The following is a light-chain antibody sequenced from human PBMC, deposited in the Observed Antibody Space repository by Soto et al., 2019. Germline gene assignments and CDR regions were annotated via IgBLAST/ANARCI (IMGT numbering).Light chain of an antibody. CDR3: QQYGTSEII. Sequence: EIVMTQSPATLSVSPGERATLYCRASQSVSSNLAWYQQKPGQAPRLLIYGASTRATGIPARFSGSGSGTDFTLTISRLETEDFAVFYCQQYGTSEIIFGQGTRLEIK. CDR2: GAS. V-gene: IGKV3-15*01. CDR1: QSVSSN. J-gene: IGKJ5*01.